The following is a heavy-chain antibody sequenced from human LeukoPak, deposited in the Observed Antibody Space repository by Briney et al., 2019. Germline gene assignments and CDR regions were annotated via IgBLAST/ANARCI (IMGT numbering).Heavy chain of an antibody. Sequence: MSWFRQAPGKGLEWIGFISGGTTEYAASVKGRFTISRDDSTSIAYLQMNSLTTEDTAVYHCSRGSGWLSVYWGQGTLVTVSS. D-gene: IGHD6-19*01. CDR2: ISGGTT. V-gene: IGHV3-49*03. CDR3: SRGSGWLSVY. J-gene: IGHJ4*02.